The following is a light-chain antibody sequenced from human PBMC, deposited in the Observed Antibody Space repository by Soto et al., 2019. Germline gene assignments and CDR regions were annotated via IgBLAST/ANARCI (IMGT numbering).Light chain of an antibody. CDR1: TSNIGSHT. Sequence: QSVLTQSPSASGTPGQRVTISCSGSTSNIGSHTVNWYQHVPGTAPKLLITTNNQRPSGVPDRFSGFKSGSSASLVISGLQSEDEAHYYCATWDDSLKGVFGTGTKLTVL. V-gene: IGLV1-44*01. CDR3: ATWDDSLKGV. CDR2: TNN. J-gene: IGLJ1*01.